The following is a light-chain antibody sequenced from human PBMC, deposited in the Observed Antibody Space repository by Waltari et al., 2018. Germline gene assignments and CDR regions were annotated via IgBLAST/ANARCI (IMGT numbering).Light chain of an antibody. CDR3: HFRDSSGDVV. CDR1: SLRTYY. V-gene: IGLV3-19*01. CDR2: GKN. Sequence: SSELTQDPAVSVALGQTVRITCQGDSLRTYYVSWFHQKSGQAPALVIYGKNNRPSGIPDRFSASSSGSTASLTIIGAQAEDEADYYCHFRDSSGDVVIGGGTKLTVV. J-gene: IGLJ2*01.